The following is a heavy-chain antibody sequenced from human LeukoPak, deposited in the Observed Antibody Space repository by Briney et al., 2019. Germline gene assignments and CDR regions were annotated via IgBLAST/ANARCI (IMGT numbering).Heavy chain of an antibody. D-gene: IGHD2-15*01. J-gene: IGHJ3*02. CDR3: ASSPYEGGAFDI. Sequence: SVKVSCKVSGGTFSSYAISWVRQAPGQGLEWMGGIIPIFGTANYAQKFQGRVTITADKSTSTAYMELSSLRSEDTAVYYCASSPYEGGAFDIWGQGTMVTVSS. CDR1: GGTFSSYA. V-gene: IGHV1-69*06. CDR2: IIPIFGTA.